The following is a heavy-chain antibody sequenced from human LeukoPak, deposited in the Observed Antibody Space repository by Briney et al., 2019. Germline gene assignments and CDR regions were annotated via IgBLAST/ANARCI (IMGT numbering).Heavy chain of an antibody. V-gene: IGHV3-30-3*01. CDR3: AIDGGSWELEY. CDR1: GFTFSSSG. D-gene: IGHD1-26*01. Sequence: RGSLRLSCAASGFTFSSSGMHWVRQAPGKGLEWVAFISYDGSSKYYTDSVRGRFTISRANSKNTLYLQMNSLRAEDTAVYYCAIDGGSWELEYWGQGTLVTASS. J-gene: IGHJ4*02. CDR2: ISYDGSSK.